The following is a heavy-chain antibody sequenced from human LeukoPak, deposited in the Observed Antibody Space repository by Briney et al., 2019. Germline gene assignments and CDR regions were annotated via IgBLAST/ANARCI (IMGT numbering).Heavy chain of an antibody. J-gene: IGHJ4*02. D-gene: IGHD5-18*01. Sequence: GASVKVSCKASGYTFTSYYMHWVRQAPGQGLEWMGKINPSNGGTNYAQKFQGRVTMTRDTSISTAYMELNSLRSDDTAVYYCATDHTDMYTGFDYWGQGTLVTVSS. CDR1: GYTFTSYY. CDR3: ATDHTDMYTGFDY. CDR2: INPSNGGT. V-gene: IGHV1-2*02.